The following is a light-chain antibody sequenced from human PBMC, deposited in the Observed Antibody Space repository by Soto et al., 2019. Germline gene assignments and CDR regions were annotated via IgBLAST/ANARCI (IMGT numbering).Light chain of an antibody. J-gene: IGLJ1*01. CDR3: SSYSTISTV. V-gene: IGLV2-14*03. Sequence: QSARTQPAAVSGSPGQSITISCTGTRSDVGGYNYVSWYQQHPGKAPKLIIYDVSDRPSGVSNRFSGSKSGNTASLTISGLQAEDEADYYCSSYSTISTVFGTGTKLTVL. CDR2: DVS. CDR1: RSDVGGYNY.